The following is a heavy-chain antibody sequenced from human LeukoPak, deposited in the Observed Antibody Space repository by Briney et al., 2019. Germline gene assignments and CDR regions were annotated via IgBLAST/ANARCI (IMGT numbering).Heavy chain of an antibody. CDR3: TRDSGTYNWFDP. CDR1: GFTLSGSA. D-gene: IGHD1-26*01. V-gene: IGHV3-73*01. CDR2: IDKKDKGYATAT. J-gene: IGHJ5*02. Sequence: GGSLTLSCAASGFTLSGSAIHWVRESSGKGLEWVGQIDKKDKGYATATAYAASVKGRFTISRDDSINTAYLQMKSLKTEDTALYYCTRDSGTYNWFDPWGQGTLVTVSS.